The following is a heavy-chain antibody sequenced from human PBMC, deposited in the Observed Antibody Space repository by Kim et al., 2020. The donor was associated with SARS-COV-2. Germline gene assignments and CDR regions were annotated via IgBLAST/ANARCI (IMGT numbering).Heavy chain of an antibody. V-gene: IGHV1-18*01. J-gene: IGHJ6*02. CDR2: ISAYNGNT. CDR1: GYTFTSYG. D-gene: IGHD6-13*01. Sequence: ASVKVSCKASGYTFTSYGISWVRQAPGQGLEWMGWISAYNGNTNYAQKLQGRVTMTTDTSTSTAYMELRSLRSDDTAVYYCAREGAIAAAGKGAHYYYYGMDVWGQGTTVTVSS. CDR3: AREGAIAAAGKGAHYYYYGMDV.